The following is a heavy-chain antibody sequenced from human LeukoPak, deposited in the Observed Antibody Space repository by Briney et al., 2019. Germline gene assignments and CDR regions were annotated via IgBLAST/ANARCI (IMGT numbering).Heavy chain of an antibody. J-gene: IGHJ4*02. CDR1: GFTVSSNY. D-gene: IGHD3-22*01. CDR2: IYSGGST. V-gene: IGHV3-53*01. Sequence: GGSLRLSCAASGFTVSSNYMTWVRQAPGKGLVWDSVIYSGGSTYYADSVKGRFTISRDNSKNTLYLQMNSLRAEDTAVYYCARESNFYVSSGYYRPLGDWGQGTLVTVSS. CDR3: ARESNFYVSSGYYRPLGD.